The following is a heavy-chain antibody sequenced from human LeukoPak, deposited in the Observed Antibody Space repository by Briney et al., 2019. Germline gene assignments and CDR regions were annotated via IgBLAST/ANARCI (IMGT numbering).Heavy chain of an antibody. D-gene: IGHD3/OR15-3a*01. CDR2: ICYSGST. CDR1: GGSISSYY. CDR3: ARGRWTGYGAFDI. V-gene: IGHV4-59*01. J-gene: IGHJ3*02. Sequence: SETLSLTCTVSGGSISSYYWSWIRQPPGKGLEWIGYICYSGSTNYNPSLKSRVTISVDTSKNQFSLKLSSVTAADTAVYYCARGRWTGYGAFDIWGQGTMVTVSS.